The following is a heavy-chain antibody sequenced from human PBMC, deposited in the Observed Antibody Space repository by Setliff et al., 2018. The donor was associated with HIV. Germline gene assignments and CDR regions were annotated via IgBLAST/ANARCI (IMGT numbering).Heavy chain of an antibody. D-gene: IGHD6-13*01. V-gene: IGHV3-74*01. J-gene: IGHJ4*02. CDR3: ARSRAAGFDY. CDR2: IKTAASVT. CDR1: GFTFSSYR. Sequence: GGSLRLSCAASGFTFSSYRMHWVRQTPGKGLVWVSRIKTAASVTSYADSVKGRFTISRDNAKNSLYLQMNSLRAEDTAVYYCARSRAAGFDYWGQGTLVTVSS.